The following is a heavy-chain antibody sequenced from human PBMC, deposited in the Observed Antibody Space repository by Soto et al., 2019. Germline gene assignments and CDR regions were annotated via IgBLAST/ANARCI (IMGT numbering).Heavy chain of an antibody. Sequence: QVQLVESGGGVVQPGRSLRLSCAASGFTFSSYGMHWVRQAPGKGLEWVAVIWYDGSNKYYADSVKGRFTISRDNSKNTLSLQMNSLRAEDTAVYFCARERGVVVAATRYFDYRGQGTLVTVSS. J-gene: IGHJ4*02. V-gene: IGHV3-33*01. D-gene: IGHD2-15*01. CDR1: GFTFSSYG. CDR3: ARERGVVVAATRYFDY. CDR2: IWYDGSNK.